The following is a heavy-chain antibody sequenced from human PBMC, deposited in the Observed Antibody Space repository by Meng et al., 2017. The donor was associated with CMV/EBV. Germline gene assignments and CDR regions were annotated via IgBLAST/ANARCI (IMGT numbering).Heavy chain of an antibody. D-gene: IGHD3-16*01. J-gene: IGHJ6*02. CDR1: GFTFSSYW. CDR3: ARDQGDGMDV. V-gene: IGHV3-7*01. Sequence: GESLKISCAASGFTFSSYWMSWVRQAPGKGLEWVANIKQDGSEKYYVDSVKGRFTISRDNAKNSLYLQMNSLRAEDTAVYYCARDQGDGMDVWGQGTTVTVSS. CDR2: IKQDGSEK.